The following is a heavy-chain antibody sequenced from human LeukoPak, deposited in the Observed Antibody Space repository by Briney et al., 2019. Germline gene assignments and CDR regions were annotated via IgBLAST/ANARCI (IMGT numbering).Heavy chain of an antibody. CDR3: ARDGGATGGGFDY. CDR2: IYHSGST. V-gene: IGHV4-38-2*02. Sequence: SETLSLTCTVSGYSISSGYYWGWIRQPPGKGLEWIGSIYHSGSTYYNPSLKSRVTISVDTSKNQFSQKLSSVTAADTAVYYCARDGGATGGGFDYWGQGTLVTVSS. CDR1: GYSISSGYY. D-gene: IGHD1-26*01. J-gene: IGHJ4*02.